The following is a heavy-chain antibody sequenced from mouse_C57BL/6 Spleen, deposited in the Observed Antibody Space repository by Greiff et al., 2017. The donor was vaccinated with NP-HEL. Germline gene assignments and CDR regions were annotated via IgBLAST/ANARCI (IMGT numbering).Heavy chain of an antibody. Sequence: VQLKESGPGLVKPSQSLSLTCSVTGYSITSGYYWNWIRQFPGNKLEWMGYISYDGSNNYNPSLKNRISITRDTSKNQFFLKLNSVTTEDTATYYCASFPPTGTLRYFDVWGTGTTVTVSS. D-gene: IGHD4-1*01. CDR3: ASFPPTGTLRYFDV. CDR2: ISYDGSN. J-gene: IGHJ1*03. V-gene: IGHV3-6*01. CDR1: GYSITSGYY.